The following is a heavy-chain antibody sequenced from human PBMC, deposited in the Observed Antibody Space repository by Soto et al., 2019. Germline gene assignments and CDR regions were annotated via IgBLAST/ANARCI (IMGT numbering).Heavy chain of an antibody. Sequence: QVQLQEAGPGLVKPSQTLSLTCTVSGGSISSGDYYWSWIRQPPGKGLEWIGYIYYSGSTYYNPSLKSRVTIAVDTSKDQLARKLSSVTAADTAVYYCASVAEVAATNHGMDVWGRGTTVAVS. CDR1: GGSISSGDYY. CDR3: ASVAEVAATNHGMDV. D-gene: IGHD2-15*01. V-gene: IGHV4-30-4*01. J-gene: IGHJ6*02. CDR2: IYYSGST.